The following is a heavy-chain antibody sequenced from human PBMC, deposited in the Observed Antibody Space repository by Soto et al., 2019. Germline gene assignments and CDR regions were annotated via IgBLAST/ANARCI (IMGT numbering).Heavy chain of an antibody. D-gene: IGHD6-6*01. CDR1: GFIFSNYA. J-gene: IGHJ4*02. V-gene: IGHV3-23*01. CDR3: VREASSSGLHLDH. CDR2: ISGSGSST. Sequence: EVQLLESGGHLVQPGGSLRLSCAASGFIFSNYAMSWVRRAPGKGLEWVSFISGSGSSTYYADSVKGRFTISRGNSKNTLYLQMNSLRAEDAAVYYCVREASSSGLHLDHWGRGTLVTVSS.